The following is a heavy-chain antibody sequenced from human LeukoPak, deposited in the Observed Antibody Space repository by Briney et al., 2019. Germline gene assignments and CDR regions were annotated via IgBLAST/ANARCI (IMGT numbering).Heavy chain of an antibody. D-gene: IGHD3-3*01. Sequence: VVSVKVSCKASGYTFTSYAMNWVRQAPGQGLEWMGWINTNTGNPTYAQGFTGRFVFSLDTSVSTAYLQISSLKAEDTAVYFCARDGESDFWSGPFESWFDPWGQGTLVTVSS. V-gene: IGHV7-4-1*02. CDR2: INTNTGNP. CDR3: ARDGESDFWSGPFESWFDP. J-gene: IGHJ5*02. CDR1: GYTFTSYA.